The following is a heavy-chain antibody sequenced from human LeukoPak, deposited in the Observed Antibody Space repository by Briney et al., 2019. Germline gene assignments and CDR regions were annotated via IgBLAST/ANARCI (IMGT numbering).Heavy chain of an antibody. Sequence: SETLSLTCSVSGGSINTYYWSWIRQPPGKGLEWIGYIYYSGSTNYNPSLKSRVTISVDTSKNQFSLKLTSVTAADTAVYYCAKRRDGPFGYSPGYFDYWGQGTLVTVSS. CDR1: GGSINTYY. CDR3: AKRRDGPFGYSPGYFDY. V-gene: IGHV4-59*01. J-gene: IGHJ4*02. CDR2: IYYSGST. D-gene: IGHD3-22*01.